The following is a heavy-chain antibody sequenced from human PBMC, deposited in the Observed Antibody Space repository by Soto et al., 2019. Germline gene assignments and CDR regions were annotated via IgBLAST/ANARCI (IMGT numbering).Heavy chain of an antibody. CDR3: AKDYYDSSGYYPPALLFDY. D-gene: IGHD3-22*01. V-gene: IGHV1-3*01. J-gene: IGHJ4*02. CDR1: GYTFTSYA. Sequence: QVQLVQSGAEVKKPGASVKVSCKASGYTFTSYAMHWVRQAPGQRLEWMGWINAGNGNTKYSQKCQGRVTITRDTSASTAYMELSSLRSEDTAVYYCAKDYYDSSGYYPPALLFDYWGQGTLVTVSS. CDR2: INAGNGNT.